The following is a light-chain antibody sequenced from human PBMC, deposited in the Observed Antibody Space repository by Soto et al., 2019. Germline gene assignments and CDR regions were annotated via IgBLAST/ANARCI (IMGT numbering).Light chain of an antibody. V-gene: IGLV7-43*01. Sequence: QAVVTQEPSLSVSPGGTVTLTCASSTGAVTSTFYPNWFQQKPGQAPRSLIYSTSNRHPWTPARFSGSLLGVKAALTLSSVQPEDDADYYCLLYYGGVRVFGGGTKLTVL. J-gene: IGLJ2*01. CDR3: LLYYGGVRV. CDR2: STS. CDR1: TGAVTSTFY.